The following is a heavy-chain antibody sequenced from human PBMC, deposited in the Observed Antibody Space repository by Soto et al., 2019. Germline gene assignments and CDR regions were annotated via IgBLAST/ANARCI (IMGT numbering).Heavy chain of an antibody. CDR3: ARVYPYYYDSSGFDY. D-gene: IGHD3-22*01. CDR1: GFTFSSYS. CDR2: ISSSSSTI. J-gene: IGHJ4*02. V-gene: IGHV3-48*02. Sequence: GGSLRFSCAASGFTFSSYSMNWVRQAPGKGLEWVSYISSSSSTIYYADSVKGRFTISRDNAKNSLYLQMNSLRDEDTAVYYCARVYPYYYDSSGFDYWGQGTLVTVSS.